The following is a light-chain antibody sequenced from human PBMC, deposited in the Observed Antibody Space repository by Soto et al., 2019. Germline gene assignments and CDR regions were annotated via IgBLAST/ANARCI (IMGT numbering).Light chain of an antibody. Sequence: QSALTQPASVSGSPRQSITICCTVNSSDGGGYNSVSWYQHYPGKAPKLMIFDLSDRPSGVSSRFSGSKSGNTASLTISGLQAEDEADYYCSSYTTSSTPHYVFGPGTKVTVL. CDR2: DLS. V-gene: IGLV2-14*03. CDR1: SSDGGGYNS. J-gene: IGLJ1*01. CDR3: SSYTTSSTPHYV.